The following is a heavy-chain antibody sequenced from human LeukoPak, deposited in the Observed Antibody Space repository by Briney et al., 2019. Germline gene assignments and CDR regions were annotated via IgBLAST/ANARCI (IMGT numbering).Heavy chain of an antibody. Sequence: SVKVSCKASGGTFSSDAISWVRQAPGQGLEWMGGIIPMFGTANYAQKFQGRVTMTRDTSISTAYMELIRLRSDDTAVYYCASSGEELLHFDYWGQGTLVTVSS. CDR3: ASSGEELLHFDY. V-gene: IGHV1-69*05. J-gene: IGHJ4*02. CDR2: IIPMFGTA. D-gene: IGHD2-15*01. CDR1: GGTFSSDA.